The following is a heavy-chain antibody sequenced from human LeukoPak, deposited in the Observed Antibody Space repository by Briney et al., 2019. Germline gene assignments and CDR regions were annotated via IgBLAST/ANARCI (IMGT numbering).Heavy chain of an antibody. D-gene: IGHD1-26*01. CDR2: ISDSSSYT. V-gene: IGHV3-11*05. Sequence: GGSLRLSCAASGFTFSDYYMSWIRQAPGKGLEWISYISDSSSYTNYADSVEGRFTISRDNAKNSLYLQMNSLRAEDTAVYYCARDRVGYYFDYWGQGTLVTVSS. CDR1: GFTFSDYY. CDR3: ARDRVGYYFDY. J-gene: IGHJ4*02.